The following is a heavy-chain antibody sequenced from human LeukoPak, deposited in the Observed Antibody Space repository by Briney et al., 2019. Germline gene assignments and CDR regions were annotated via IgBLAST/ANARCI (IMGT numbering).Heavy chain of an antibody. CDR2: INHSGST. CDR1: GGSFSGYY. D-gene: IGHD5-18*01. Sequence: SETLSLTCAVYGGSFSGYYWSWIRQPLGKGLEWIGEINHSGSTNYNPSLKSRVTISVDTSKNQFSLKLSSVTAADTAVYYCAARWGNVDTAMGPYWGQGTLVTVSS. V-gene: IGHV4-34*01. J-gene: IGHJ4*02. CDR3: AARWGNVDTAMGPY.